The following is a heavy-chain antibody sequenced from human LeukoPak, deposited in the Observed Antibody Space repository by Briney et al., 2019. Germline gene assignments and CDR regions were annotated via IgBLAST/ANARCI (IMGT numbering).Heavy chain of an antibody. CDR2: TNRDDSDT. V-gene: IGHV3-74*01. CDR3: ARSANYFDTSGQDY. J-gene: IGHJ4*02. CDR1: GFTFSGYW. Sequence: GGSLRLSYAASGFTFSGYWMHWVRQAPGKGLVWVSRTNRDDSDTSYADSVKGRFTISRDKAKSTLYLQMNSLRVEDTAVYYCARSANYFDTSGQDYWGQGTLVTVSS. D-gene: IGHD3-22*01.